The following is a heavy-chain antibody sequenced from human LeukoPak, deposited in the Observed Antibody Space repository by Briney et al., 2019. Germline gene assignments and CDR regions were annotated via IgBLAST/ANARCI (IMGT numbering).Heavy chain of an antibody. CDR2: INHSGSN. V-gene: IGHV4-34*01. D-gene: IGHD3-3*01. CDR3: ARQQRSANYDFWSGYYGPPPINWFDP. J-gene: IGHJ5*02. CDR1: GGSFSGYY. Sequence: PSETLSLTCAVYGGSFSGYYWSWLRRPPGKGLEWIGEINHSGSNNKNPSLKRRVTISVDTSNNRFSLKLSSVTAADTAVYYCARQQRSANYDFWSGYYGPPPINWFDPWGQGTLVTVSS.